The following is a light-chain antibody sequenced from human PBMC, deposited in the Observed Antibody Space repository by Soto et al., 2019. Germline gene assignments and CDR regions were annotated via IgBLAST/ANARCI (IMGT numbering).Light chain of an antibody. J-gene: IGKJ1*01. CDR2: AAS. CDR1: QSISTY. Sequence: DIQMTQSPSSLSASVGDRVTITCRASQSISTYLNWYQQKLGNAPKLLIYAASSLQSGVSSRFSGRVSGTDFTLTINSEQPEDYATYDCQERCSISWTFGQGTKVDIK. V-gene: IGKV1-39*01. CDR3: QERCSISWT.